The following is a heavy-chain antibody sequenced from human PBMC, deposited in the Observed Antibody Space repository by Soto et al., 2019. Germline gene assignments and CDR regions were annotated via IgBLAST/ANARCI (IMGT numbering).Heavy chain of an antibody. CDR3: ARVAVGYYYMDV. J-gene: IGHJ6*03. CDR1: GFTFSNYW. V-gene: IGHV3-74*01. Sequence: EVQLVESGGGLVQPGGSLRLSCAASGFTFSNYWMHWVRQAPGKGLVWVSRINSDGTRTNYADSVKGRFPISRDTAENTLYLQMNSLTAEDTAVYYCARVAVGYYYMDVCGKGTTVTVSS. CDR2: INSDGTRT.